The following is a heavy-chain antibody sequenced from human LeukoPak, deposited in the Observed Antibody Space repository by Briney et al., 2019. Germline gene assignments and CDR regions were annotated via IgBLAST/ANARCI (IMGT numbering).Heavy chain of an antibody. J-gene: IGHJ3*02. Sequence: GGSLSLSCAGSAFTFSSYWMSWVRQAPGKGPEWVANIKDDGSEKYYLDSVKGRFTISRDNAKNSLYLQMNSLRAEDTAVYSCARIKEYGFDIWGQGTMVTVSP. CDR2: IKDDGSEK. V-gene: IGHV3-7*01. D-gene: IGHD3-10*01. CDR1: AFTFSSYW. CDR3: ARIKEYGFDI.